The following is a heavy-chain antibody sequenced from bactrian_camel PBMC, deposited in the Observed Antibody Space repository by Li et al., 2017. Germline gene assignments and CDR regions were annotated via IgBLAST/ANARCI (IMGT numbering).Heavy chain of an antibody. CDR1: GFAFSDYP. Sequence: HVQLVESGGGLVRPGGSLTLSCVASGFAFSDYPLTWVRQTPEKRFEWVSAINSRNVATYNDSVRGRFTISRDNAQNKTYLQLNSLRLEDTAMYYCTKDRQPKMMTDYERTAPILSQGTQVTVS. CDR2: INSRNVAT. D-gene: IGHD4*01. V-gene: IGHV3S1*01. J-gene: IGHJ4*01.